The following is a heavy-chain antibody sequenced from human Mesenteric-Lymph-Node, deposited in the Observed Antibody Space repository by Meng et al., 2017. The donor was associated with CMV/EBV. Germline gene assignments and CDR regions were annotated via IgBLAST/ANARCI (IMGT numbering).Heavy chain of an antibody. V-gene: IGHV4-61*08. D-gene: IGHD2/OR15-2a*01. J-gene: IGHJ4*02. CDR3: AKSRSSTPGIVDD. CDR2: IYGTGIT. Sequence: QVRQQEVCPGLVKPSEALLSTCIVSGVSVTSGAYQWSWIRQSPGKGLEWIGYIYGTGITIYNPSLKSRVTILLETSKNQFSLKLNSVTTADTAVYYCAKSRSSTPGIVDDWGQGTLVTVFS. CDR1: GVSVTSGAYQ.